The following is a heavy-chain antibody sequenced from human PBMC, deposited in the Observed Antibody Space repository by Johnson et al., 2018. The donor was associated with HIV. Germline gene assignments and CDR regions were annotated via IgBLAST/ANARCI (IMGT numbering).Heavy chain of an antibody. J-gene: IGHJ3*02. CDR2: LHSDGST. V-gene: IGHV3-66*03. CDR1: GFTVSNNY. D-gene: IGHD3-22*01. CDR3: ARDGPYYDSSGYYYGTVFYAFDI. Sequence: EVQLVESGGGLIQPGGSLRLSCAASGFTVSNNYMSWVRQAPGKGLEWVSILHSDGSTFNTDSVKGRFTISRDNSKNTLYLQMNSLRAEDTAVYYCARDGPYYDSSGYYYGTVFYAFDIWGQGTMVTVSS.